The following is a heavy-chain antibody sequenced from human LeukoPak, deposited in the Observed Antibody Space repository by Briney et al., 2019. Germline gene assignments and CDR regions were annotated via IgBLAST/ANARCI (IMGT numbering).Heavy chain of an antibody. CDR3: AKGSYGSGHYRGDY. D-gene: IGHD3-10*01. Sequence: PGGSLRLSCAASGFTFSSYAMSWVRQAPGKGLEWVSAISGSGGSTYYADSVKGRFTISRDNSKNTLYLQMNSLRAEDTAVYYCAKGSYGSGHYRGDYWGQGTLVTVSS. J-gene: IGHJ4*02. V-gene: IGHV3-23*01. CDR2: ISGSGGST. CDR1: GFTFSSYA.